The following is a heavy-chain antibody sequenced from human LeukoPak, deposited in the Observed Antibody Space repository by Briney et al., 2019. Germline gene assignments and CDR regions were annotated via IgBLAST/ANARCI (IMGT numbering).Heavy chain of an antibody. D-gene: IGHD6-19*01. J-gene: IGHJ4*02. V-gene: IGHV4-34*01. CDR3: VRVGIAVAGRDGYYFDY. Sequence: SETLSLTCAVYGGSFSGYYWSWIRQPPGKGLEWIGEINHSGSTNYNPSLKSRVTISVDTSKNQFSLKLSSVTAADTAVYYCVRVGIAVAGRDGYYFDYWGQGTLVTVSS. CDR1: GGSFSGYY. CDR2: INHSGST.